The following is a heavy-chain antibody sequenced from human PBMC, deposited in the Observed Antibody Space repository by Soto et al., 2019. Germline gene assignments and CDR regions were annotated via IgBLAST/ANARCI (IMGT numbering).Heavy chain of an antibody. V-gene: IGHV3-30*04. Sequence: QVQLVESGGGVVQPGRSLRLSCAASGFTFNICALYWVRQAPGKGLECLALISDDGTKKYYADSVKGRFTISRDNSNNTLYLQMNSLRVEDTAIYYCAKDQEAGSGPPGFCDSWGQGTLVTVSS. J-gene: IGHJ4*02. CDR2: ISDDGTKK. CDR1: GFTFNICA. CDR3: AKDQEAGSGPPGFCDS. D-gene: IGHD1-26*01.